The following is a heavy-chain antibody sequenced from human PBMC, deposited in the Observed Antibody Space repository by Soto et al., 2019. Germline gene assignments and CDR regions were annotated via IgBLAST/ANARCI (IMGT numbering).Heavy chain of an antibody. CDR2: INHSGST. CDR1: GGSFSGYY. J-gene: IGHJ4*02. V-gene: IGHV4-34*01. D-gene: IGHD2-15*01. Sequence: SETLSLTCAVYGGSFSGYYWSWIRQPPGKGLEWIGEINHSGSTNYNPSLKSRVTISVDTSKNQFSLKLSSVTAADTAVYYCARGWVDCSGGSCYLSFDDWGQRTLVTVSS. CDR3: ARGWVDCSGGSCYLSFDD.